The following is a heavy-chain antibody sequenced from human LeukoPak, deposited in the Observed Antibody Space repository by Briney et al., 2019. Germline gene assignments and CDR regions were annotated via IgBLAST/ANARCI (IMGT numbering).Heavy chain of an antibody. D-gene: IGHD3-10*02. CDR2: INSDGSST. Sequence: PGGSLRLSCAASGFTFSSYWMHWVRHAPGKGLVWVSRINSDGSSTSYADSVKGRFTISRDNAKNTLYLQMNSLRAEDTAVYYCAKDSVDLLCSNPYYYYGMAFGGQGTTATFSS. CDR3: AKDSVDLLCSNPYYYYGMAF. J-gene: IGHJ6*02. CDR1: GFTFSSYW. V-gene: IGHV3-74*01.